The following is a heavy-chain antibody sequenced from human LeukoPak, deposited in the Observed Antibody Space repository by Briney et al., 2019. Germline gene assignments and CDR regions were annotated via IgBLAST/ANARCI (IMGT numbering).Heavy chain of an antibody. D-gene: IGHD4-17*01. V-gene: IGHV4-4*07. J-gene: IGHJ4*02. CDR3: ARGFYDYGDYRGFDY. Sequence: SETLSLTCTVPGGSISSYYWSWIQQPAGKGLEWIGRIYTSGSTNYNPSLKSRVTMSVDTSKNQFSLKLSSVTAADTAVYYCARGFYDYGDYRGFDYWGQGTLATVSS. CDR2: IYTSGST. CDR1: GGSISSYY.